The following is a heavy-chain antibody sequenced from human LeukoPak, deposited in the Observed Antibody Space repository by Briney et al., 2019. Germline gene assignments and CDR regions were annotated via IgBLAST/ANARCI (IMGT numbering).Heavy chain of an antibody. D-gene: IGHD5-18*01. V-gene: IGHV1-69*01. Sequence: ASVKVSCRASGGTFSSYANSWVRQAPGQGLEWMGGIIPIFGTANYAQKFQGRVTITADESTSTAYMELSSLRSEDTAMYYCARHFFPRGQLWLGRRWSAGYYYYMDVWGKGTTVTVSS. CDR3: ARHFFPRGQLWLGRRWSAGYYYYMDV. J-gene: IGHJ6*03. CDR1: GGTFSSYA. CDR2: IIPIFGTA.